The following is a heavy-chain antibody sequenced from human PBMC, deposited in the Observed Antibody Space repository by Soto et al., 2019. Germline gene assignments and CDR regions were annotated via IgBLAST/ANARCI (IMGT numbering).Heavy chain of an antibody. J-gene: IGHJ6*02. Sequence: ASVKVSCKASGYTFTGYYMHWVRQAPGQGLEWMGWINPNSGGTNYAQKFQGRVTMNRDTSISTAYMELSRLRSDDTAVYYCAIEEPQRITLVRGPERPWGGYSYGYGGVRDFFYFGMDVWGQGTTVTVP. D-gene: IGHD5-18*01. CDR3: AIEEPQRITLVRGPERPWGGYSYGYGGVRDFFYFGMDV. V-gene: IGHV1-2*02. CDR1: GYTFTGYY. CDR2: INPNSGGT.